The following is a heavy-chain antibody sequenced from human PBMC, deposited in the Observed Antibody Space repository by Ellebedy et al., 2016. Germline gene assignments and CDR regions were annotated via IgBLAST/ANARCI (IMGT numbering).Heavy chain of an antibody. J-gene: IGHJ4*02. Sequence: GESLKISXAASGLTVSRNYMSWVRQAPGKGLEWVSLISTGGNTYYADSVRGRFTIARDNSKNTLYLQMDSLRADDAAMYYCARVWTPTSGNQRAMDYWGQGALVTVSS. CDR1: GLTVSRNY. D-gene: IGHD1-14*01. CDR2: ISTGGNT. V-gene: IGHV3-53*01. CDR3: ARVWTPTSGNQRAMDY.